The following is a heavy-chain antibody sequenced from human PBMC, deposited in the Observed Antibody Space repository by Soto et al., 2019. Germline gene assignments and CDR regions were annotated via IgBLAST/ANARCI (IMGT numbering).Heavy chain of an antibody. CDR2: IYPGDSDT. J-gene: IGHJ6*02. D-gene: IGHD4-17*01. CDR1: GYSFHNYW. Sequence: GDSLKISCKRSGYSFHNYWIGWVRQMPRKGLEWMGIIYPGDSDTRYSPSFQGQVTISADKSISTAYLQWSSLKASDTAMYYCARQAVTIYFFMDVWGQGTTVTVSS. CDR3: ARQAVTIYFFMDV. V-gene: IGHV5-51*01.